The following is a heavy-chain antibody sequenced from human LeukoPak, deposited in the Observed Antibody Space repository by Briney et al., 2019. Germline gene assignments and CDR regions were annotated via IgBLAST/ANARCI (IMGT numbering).Heavy chain of an antibody. D-gene: IGHD5-12*01. CDR2: ISYDGSNK. V-gene: IGHV3-30-3*01. CDR3: ARGPYSGYDYFDY. J-gene: IGHJ4*02. Sequence: SGGSLRLSCAASGFTFSSYAMHWVRQAPGKGLEWVAVISYDGSNKYYADSVKGRFTISRDNSKNTLYLQMNSLRAEDTAVYYCARGPYSGYDYFDYWGQGTLVTVSS. CDR1: GFTFSSYA.